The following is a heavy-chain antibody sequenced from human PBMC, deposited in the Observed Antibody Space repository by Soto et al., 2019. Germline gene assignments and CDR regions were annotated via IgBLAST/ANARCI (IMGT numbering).Heavy chain of an antibody. V-gene: IGHV3-13*05. CDR2: IGTAGDP. J-gene: IGHJ6*02. CDR3: ARANYYYGMDV. CDR1: GYSFTSYD. Sequence: GESLKISCKGSGYSFTSYDMHWVRQATGKGLEWVSAIGTAGDPCYPGSVKSRFTISRENAKNSLYLQMNSLRAGDTAVYYCARANYYYGMDVWGQGTTVTVSS.